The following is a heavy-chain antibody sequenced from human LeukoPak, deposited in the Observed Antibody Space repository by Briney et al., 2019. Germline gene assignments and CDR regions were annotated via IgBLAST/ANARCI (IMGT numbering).Heavy chain of an antibody. Sequence: SETLSLTCTVSGGSISSGGYYWSWLRQHPGKGLEWIGYIYYSGSTYYNPSLKSRVTISVDTSKNQFSLKLSSVTAADTAVYYCARGKTDSSSSRGGNWFDPWGQGTLVTVSS. CDR3: ARGKTDSSSSRGGNWFDP. D-gene: IGHD6-6*01. J-gene: IGHJ5*02. CDR1: GGSISSGGYY. CDR2: IYYSGST. V-gene: IGHV4-31*03.